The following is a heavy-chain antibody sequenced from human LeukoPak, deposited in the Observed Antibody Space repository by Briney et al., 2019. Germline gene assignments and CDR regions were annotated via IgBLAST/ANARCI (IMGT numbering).Heavy chain of an antibody. Sequence: PSETLSLTCTVSGGSISSYYWSWIRQPPGKGLVWIGYIYYSGSTNYNPSLKSRVTISVDTSKNQFSLKLSSVTAADTAVYYCARDRHYYDRYMDVWGKGTTVTVSS. V-gene: IGHV4-59*01. CDR1: GGSISSYY. CDR2: IYYSGST. CDR3: ARDRHYYDRYMDV. D-gene: IGHD3-22*01. J-gene: IGHJ6*03.